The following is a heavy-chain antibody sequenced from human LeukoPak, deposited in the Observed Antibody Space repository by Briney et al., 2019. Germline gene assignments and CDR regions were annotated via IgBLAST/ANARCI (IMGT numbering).Heavy chain of an antibody. CDR3: ARQRVDCSGGSCRYFDY. CDR1: GYSFTSYW. D-gene: IGHD2-15*01. Sequence: GESLKISCKGSGYSFTSYWIGWVRQMPGKGLEWMGIIYPGDSDTRYSPSFQGQVTISADKSISTAYLQWSSLKASDTAMYYCARQRVDCSGGSCRYFDYWGLGTLVTVSS. J-gene: IGHJ4*02. CDR2: IYPGDSDT. V-gene: IGHV5-51*01.